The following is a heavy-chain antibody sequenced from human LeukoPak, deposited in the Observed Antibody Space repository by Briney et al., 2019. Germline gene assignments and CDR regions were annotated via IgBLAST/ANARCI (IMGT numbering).Heavy chain of an antibody. J-gene: IGHJ4*02. CDR1: GFTFSTYS. D-gene: IGHD3-22*01. CDR2: ISSSSSTI. CDR3: ARGLQGYYYESSGYKGY. Sequence: GGSLRLSCAASGFTFSTYSMNWVRQTPGKGLEWVSYISSSSSTIYYLDSVKGRFTISRDNAKNSLYLQMSSLRAEDTAVYYCARGLQGYYYESSGYKGYWGQGTLVTVSS. V-gene: IGHV3-48*01.